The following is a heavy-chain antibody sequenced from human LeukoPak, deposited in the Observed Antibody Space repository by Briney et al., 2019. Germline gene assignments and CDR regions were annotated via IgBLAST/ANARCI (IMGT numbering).Heavy chain of an antibody. V-gene: IGHV1-69*06. CDR3: ARGLAVGAIYYFDY. D-gene: IGHD1-26*01. CDR1: GGTFSSYA. CDR2: IIPIFGTA. J-gene: IGHJ4*02. Sequence: GASVKVSCKASGGTFSSYAISWVRQAPGQGLEWMGGIIPIFGTANYAQKFQGRVTITADKSTSTAYMELSGLRSEDTAVYYCARGLAVGAIYYFDYWGQGTLVTVSS.